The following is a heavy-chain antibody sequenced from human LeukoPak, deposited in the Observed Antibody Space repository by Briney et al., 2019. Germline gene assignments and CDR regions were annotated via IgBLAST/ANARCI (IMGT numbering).Heavy chain of an antibody. CDR1: GFTFSDYY. CDR3: ARADTAMVTNLYYYYMDV. CDR2: ISSSGSTI. D-gene: IGHD5-18*01. V-gene: IGHV3-11*01. J-gene: IGHJ6*03. Sequence: SGGSLRLSCAASGFTFSDYYMSWIRQAPGQGLEWGSYISSSGSTIYYADSVKGRFTISRDNAKNSLYLQMNSLRAEDTAVYYCARADTAMVTNLYYYYMDVWGKGTTVTISS.